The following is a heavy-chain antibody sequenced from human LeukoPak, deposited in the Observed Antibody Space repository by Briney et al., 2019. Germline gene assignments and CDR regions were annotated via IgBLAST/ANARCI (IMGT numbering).Heavy chain of an antibody. CDR1: GYTFTSYD. Sequence: GAPVKVSCKASGYTFTSYDINWVRQATGQGLEWMGWMNPNSGNTGYAQKFQGRVTMTRNTSISTAYMELSSLRSEDTAVYYCARTMSSSGWYYFDYWGQGTLVTVSS. V-gene: IGHV1-8*01. CDR3: ARTMSSSGWYYFDY. D-gene: IGHD6-19*01. J-gene: IGHJ4*02. CDR2: MNPNSGNT.